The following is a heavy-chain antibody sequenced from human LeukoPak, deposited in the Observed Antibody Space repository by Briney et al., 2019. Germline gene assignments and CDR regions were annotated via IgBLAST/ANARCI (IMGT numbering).Heavy chain of an antibody. Sequence: PGGSLRLSCAASGFTFSSYAMSWVRQAPGKGLEWVGRIESKTDGGTTDYAAPVKGRFTISRDDSKNTQYLQMNSLKTEDTAVYYCSTLAYCSGGRCYGFDYWGQGALVTVSS. CDR2: IESKTDGGTT. D-gene: IGHD2-15*01. V-gene: IGHV3-15*04. CDR1: GFTFSSYA. J-gene: IGHJ4*02. CDR3: STLAYCSGGRCYGFDY.